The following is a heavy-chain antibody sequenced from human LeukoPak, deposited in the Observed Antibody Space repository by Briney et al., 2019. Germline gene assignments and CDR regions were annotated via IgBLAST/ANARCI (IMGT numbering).Heavy chain of an antibody. Sequence: TSETLSLTCAVYGGSFSGYYWSWIRQPPGKGLEWIGEINHSGSTNYNPSLKSRVTISVDTSKNQFSLKLSSVTAADTAVYYCARVPYYFDYWGQGTLVTVSS. D-gene: IGHD1-1*01. V-gene: IGHV4-34*01. J-gene: IGHJ4*02. CDR1: GGSFSGYY. CDR3: ARVPYYFDY. CDR2: INHSGST.